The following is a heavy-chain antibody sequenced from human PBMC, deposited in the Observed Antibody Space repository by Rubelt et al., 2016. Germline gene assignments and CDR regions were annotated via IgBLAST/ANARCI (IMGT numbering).Heavy chain of an antibody. D-gene: IGHD3-16*01. CDR2: IKSETYGGTA. Sequence: EVQLVESGGGLVKPGRSLRISCTSSGFNFAEFAMNWFRQAPGKGLEWVGLIKSETYGGTAVYGTSVNDRFSISRDDSRRIVYLQMNRLNTEDTAVYYCSRGGGEVKDWGQGTLVTVSS. CDR1: GFNFAEFA. J-gene: IGHJ4*02. CDR3: SRGGGEVKD. V-gene: IGHV3-49*05.